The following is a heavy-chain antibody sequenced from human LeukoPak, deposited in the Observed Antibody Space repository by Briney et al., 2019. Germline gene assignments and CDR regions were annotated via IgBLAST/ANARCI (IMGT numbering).Heavy chain of an antibody. CDR3: AKGVTFGGVIANDAFDI. D-gene: IGHD3-16*02. CDR2: ISWNSGSI. J-gene: IGHJ3*02. CDR1: GFTFDDYA. V-gene: IGHV3-9*01. Sequence: PGGSLRLSCAASGFTFDDYAMHWVRQAPGKGLEWVSGISWNSGSIGYADSVKGRFTISRDNAKNSLYLQMNSLRAEDTALYYCAKGVTFGGVIANDAFDIWGQGTMVTVSS.